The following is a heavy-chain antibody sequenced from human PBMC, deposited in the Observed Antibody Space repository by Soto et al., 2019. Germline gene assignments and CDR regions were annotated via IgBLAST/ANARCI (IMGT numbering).Heavy chain of an antibody. J-gene: IGHJ1*01. D-gene: IGHD6-13*01. CDR2: IYHSGST. CDR1: GGSISRCNW. Sequence: SETLSLNYAVSGGSISRCNWWIWVCQPPGKGLEWIGEIYHSGSTNYNPSLKSRVTISVDKSKNQLSLKLTSVTAADTAVYYCASRIAAARTDEAEYFQHWGQGTLVTVSS. V-gene: IGHV4-4*02. CDR3: ASRIAAARTDEAEYFQH.